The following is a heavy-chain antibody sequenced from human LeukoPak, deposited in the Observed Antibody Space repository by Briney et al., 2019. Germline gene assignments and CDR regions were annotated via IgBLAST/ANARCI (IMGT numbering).Heavy chain of an antibody. CDR2: ISYDGSNK. J-gene: IGHJ6*03. CDR1: GFTFSSYA. D-gene: IGHD6-19*01. V-gene: IGHV3-30*04. Sequence: GRSLRLSCAASGFTFSSYAMHWVRQAPGKGLEWVAVISYDGSNKYYADSAKGRFTISRDNSKNTLYLQMNSLRAEDTAVYYCARGEGIAVAGSSLYYYYMDVWGKGTTVTVSS. CDR3: ARGEGIAVAGSSLYYYYMDV.